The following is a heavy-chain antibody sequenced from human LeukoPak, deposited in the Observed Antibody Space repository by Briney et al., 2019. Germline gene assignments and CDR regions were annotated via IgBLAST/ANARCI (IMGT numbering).Heavy chain of an antibody. J-gene: IGHJ4*02. CDR2: IYYSGST. CDR3: ARTPNRGYSGTWYFDY. Sequence: SETLSLTCTVSGGSVSSGSYYWSWLRQPPGKGLEWIGYIYYSGSTNYNPSLKSRVTISVDTSKNQFSLKLSSVTAADTAVYYCARTPNRGYSGTWYFDYWGQGTLVTASS. CDR1: GGSVSSGSYY. D-gene: IGHD5-12*01. V-gene: IGHV4-61*01.